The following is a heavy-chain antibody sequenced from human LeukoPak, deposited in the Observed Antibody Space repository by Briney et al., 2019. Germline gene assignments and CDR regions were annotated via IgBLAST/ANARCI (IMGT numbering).Heavy chain of an antibody. V-gene: IGHV4-59*08. D-gene: IGHD3-10*01. CDR3: ARHYGP. Sequence: SETLSLTCTVSGGSISNYYWSWVRQPPGKGLEWIGYIYYSGSTNYNPSLRSRGTISVDTSNNQSSLKPNSGTAAGAAVYYCARHYGPWGQGTLVTVSS. J-gene: IGHJ5*02. CDR2: IYYSGST. CDR1: GGSISNYY.